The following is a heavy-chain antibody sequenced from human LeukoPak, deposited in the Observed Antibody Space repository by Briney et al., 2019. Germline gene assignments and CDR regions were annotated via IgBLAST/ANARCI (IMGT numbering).Heavy chain of an antibody. V-gene: IGHV3-23*01. CDR2: IRGSGDSI. CDR3: ATAYITTWFWGLEL. Sequence: GGSLRLSCAASGFTFSSCAMTWVRQAPGRGLEWVSSIRGSGDSIYYADSVKGRFTLSRENSKSTMFLQMNSLRAEDTAIYYCATAYITTWFWGLELWGQGTLVTVPS. D-gene: IGHD3-16*01. CDR1: GFTFSSCA. J-gene: IGHJ4*02.